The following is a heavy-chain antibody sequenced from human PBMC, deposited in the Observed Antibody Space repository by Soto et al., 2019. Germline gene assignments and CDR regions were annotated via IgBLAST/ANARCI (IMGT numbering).Heavy chain of an antibody. V-gene: IGHV3-49*03. CDR2: IRSKAYGGTT. D-gene: IGHD2-21*02. CDR1: GFTFGDYA. J-gene: IGHJ3*02. CDR3: TRDTYCGGDCYSGFSSDAFDI. Sequence: PGGSLRLSCTASGFTFGDYAMSWFRQAPGKGLEWVGFIRSKAYGGTTEYAASVKGRFTISRDDSKSIAYLQMNSLKTEDTAVYYCTRDTYCGGDCYSGFSSDAFDIWGQGTMVTVSS.